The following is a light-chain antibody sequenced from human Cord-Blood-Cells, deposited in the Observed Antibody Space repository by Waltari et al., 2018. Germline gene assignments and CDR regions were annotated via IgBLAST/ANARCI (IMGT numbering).Light chain of an antibody. V-gene: IGLV2-14*03. CDR1: IRYVGGYNY. Sequence: QSALTQPASVYGSPGQSITIPCTGTIRYVGGYNYVSWYQHHPGKAPKLMIYDVSNRPSGVSNRFSGSKSGNTASLTISGLQAEDEADYYCSSYTSSSTVVFGGGTKLTVL. J-gene: IGLJ2*01. CDR2: DVS. CDR3: SSYTSSSTVV.